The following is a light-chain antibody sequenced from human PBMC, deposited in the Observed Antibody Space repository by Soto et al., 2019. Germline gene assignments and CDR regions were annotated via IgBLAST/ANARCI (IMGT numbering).Light chain of an antibody. V-gene: IGKV3-20*01. CDR3: QQYDSSLWT. Sequence: EIVLTQSPGTLSLSPGERATLSCRASQSVGSSWLAWYQQKPGQAPRLLIYSTSSRATGIPDRFSGSGSGTAFTLTISRLEPEDFAVYYCQQYDSSLWTFGQGTKVEIK. CDR1: QSVGSSW. CDR2: STS. J-gene: IGKJ1*01.